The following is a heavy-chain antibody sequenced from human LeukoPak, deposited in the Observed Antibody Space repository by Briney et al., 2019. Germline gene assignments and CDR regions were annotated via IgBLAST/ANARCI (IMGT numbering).Heavy chain of an antibody. Sequence: GGSLRLSCAASGFTFDDYGMSWVRQAPGKGLEWVSGINWNGGSTGYADSVKGRFTISRDNAKNSLYLQMNSLRAEDTAVYYCAKFARYSSGWYLYYFDYWGQGTLVTVSS. CDR1: GFTFDDYG. J-gene: IGHJ4*02. D-gene: IGHD6-19*01. CDR3: AKFARYSSGWYLYYFDY. CDR2: INWNGGST. V-gene: IGHV3-20*04.